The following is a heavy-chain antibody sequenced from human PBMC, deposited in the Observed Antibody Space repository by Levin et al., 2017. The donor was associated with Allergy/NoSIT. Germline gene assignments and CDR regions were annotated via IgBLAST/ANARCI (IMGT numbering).Heavy chain of an antibody. Sequence: ASVKVSCKASGYTFTGYYMHWVRQAPGQGLEWMGRINPNSGDTNYAQKFQGRVTMTRDTSISTAYMEVSNLRPDDTAVYYCARSEYSNNWFDPWGQGTLVTVSS. CDR2: INPNSGDT. D-gene: IGHD6-13*01. CDR3: ARSEYSNNWFDP. CDR1: GYTFTGYY. J-gene: IGHJ5*02. V-gene: IGHV1-2*06.